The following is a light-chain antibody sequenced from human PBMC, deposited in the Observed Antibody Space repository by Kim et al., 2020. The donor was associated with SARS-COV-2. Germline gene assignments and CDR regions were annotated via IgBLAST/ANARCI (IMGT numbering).Light chain of an antibody. CDR2: GKN. CDR3: NSRGSNDNVL. Sequence: SSELTQDPDVSLALGQTVRITCQGDSLRSYYATWYQQKPGQAPIVVIYGKNNRPSGIPDRFSGSSSGDTASLTITGTQAGDEADYYCNSRGSNDNVLFG. CDR1: SLRSYY. J-gene: IGLJ2*01. V-gene: IGLV3-19*01.